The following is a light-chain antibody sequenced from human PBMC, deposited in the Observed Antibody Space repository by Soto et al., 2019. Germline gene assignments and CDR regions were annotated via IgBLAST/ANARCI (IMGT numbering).Light chain of an antibody. J-gene: IGLJ3*02. CDR2: GNF. CDR1: SSNIGAGYD. CDR3: QSYDSRGVV. Sequence: QSVLTQPPSVSGAPGQRVTISCTGSSSNIGAGYDVQWYQQLPGTAPKLLIFGNFNRPSGVPDRFSGSKSGTSASLAIAGRQAEDEADYYCQSYDSRGVVFGGGTQLTVL. V-gene: IGLV1-40*01.